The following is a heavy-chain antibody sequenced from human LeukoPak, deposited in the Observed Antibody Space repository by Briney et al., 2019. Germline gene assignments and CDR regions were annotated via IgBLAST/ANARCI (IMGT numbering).Heavy chain of an antibody. V-gene: IGHV4-34*01. D-gene: IGHD3-22*01. CDR3: ARGLNDSSGYYDY. CDR1: GGSFSGYY. CDR2: INHSGST. Sequence: SETLSLTCAVYGGSFSGYYWSWIRQPPGKGLEWIGEINHSGSTNYNPSLKSRVTISVDTSKNQFSLKLSSVTAVDTAVYYCARGLNDSSGYYDYWGQGTLVTVSS. J-gene: IGHJ4*02.